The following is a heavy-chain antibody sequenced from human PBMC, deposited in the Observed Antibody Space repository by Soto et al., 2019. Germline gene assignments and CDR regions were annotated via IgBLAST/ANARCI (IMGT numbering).Heavy chain of an antibody. D-gene: IGHD2-15*01. V-gene: IGHV3-30-3*01. CDR3: ARGLCTSGICYRGGIYYGMDV. CDR1: AFTFSNYA. CDR2: TSYDGSNK. Sequence: QVQLVESGGGVVQPGTSLRLSCAASAFTFSNYAMHWVRQAPGKGLEWVAVTSYDGSNKYYADSVKGRFTISRDNSKSTLNLQMNSLRAEDTAVYSGARGLCTSGICYRGGIYYGMDVWGQGTTVTVSS. J-gene: IGHJ6*02.